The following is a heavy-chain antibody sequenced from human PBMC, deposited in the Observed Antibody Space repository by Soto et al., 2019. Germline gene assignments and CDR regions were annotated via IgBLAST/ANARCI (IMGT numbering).Heavy chain of an antibody. V-gene: IGHV3-23*01. CDR1: GFIFNSYA. D-gene: IGHD3-10*01. J-gene: IGHJ4*01. CDR3: AKDGDLYSGYFDY. CDR2: LTSTGGT. Sequence: GGSLRLSCAASGFIFNSYAMSWGRQAPGKGLEWVSTLTSTGGTYYADSVKGRFPISRDNSKNTLYLQMNNLRAEDTAVYYCAKDGDLYSGYFDYWGHGTLVTVSS.